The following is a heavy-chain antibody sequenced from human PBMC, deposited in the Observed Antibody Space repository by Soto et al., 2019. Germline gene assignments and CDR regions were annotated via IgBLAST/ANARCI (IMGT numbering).Heavy chain of an antibody. J-gene: IGHJ4*02. D-gene: IGHD3-10*01. V-gene: IGHV3-23*01. Sequence: PGGSLRLSCVASGFTFSSYEMTWVRQAPGEGLEWVSTITDTGGDTKYSDSVRGRFTMSRDNSKKTLYLQMNNLRVEDSALYYCARGSTDSYPGSRIFDFWGRGTLVTVSS. CDR2: ITDTGGDT. CDR1: GFTFSSYE. CDR3: ARGSTDSYPGSRIFDF.